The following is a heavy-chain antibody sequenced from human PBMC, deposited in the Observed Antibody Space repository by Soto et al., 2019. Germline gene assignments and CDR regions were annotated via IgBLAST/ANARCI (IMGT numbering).Heavy chain of an antibody. J-gene: IGHJ5*02. D-gene: IGHD5-18*01. CDR2: IYYSGST. V-gene: IGHV4-39*02. CDR3: ARDERGYLLLP. CDR1: GGSISSSSYY. Sequence: PSETLSLTCTVSGGSISSSSYYWGWIRQPPGKGLEWIGSIYYSGSTYYNPSLKSRVTISVDTSKNQFSLKLSSVTAADTAVYYCARDERGYLLLPWGQGTLVTVSS.